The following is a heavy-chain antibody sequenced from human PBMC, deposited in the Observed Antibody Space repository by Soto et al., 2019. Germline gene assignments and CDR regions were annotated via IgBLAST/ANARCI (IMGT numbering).Heavy chain of an antibody. CDR3: THGNRYFQH. J-gene: IGHJ1*01. V-gene: IGHV2-5*02. CDR1: GFSLSTSGVG. Sequence: QITLKESGPTVVNPTQPLTLTCTFSGFSLSTSGVGVGWIRQPPGKALEWLALIFWDDDKRFSPSLKSRLTITKDTSENQVVLTMTNVDPVDTATYYCTHGNRYFQHWGQGTLVTVSS. CDR2: IFWDDDK.